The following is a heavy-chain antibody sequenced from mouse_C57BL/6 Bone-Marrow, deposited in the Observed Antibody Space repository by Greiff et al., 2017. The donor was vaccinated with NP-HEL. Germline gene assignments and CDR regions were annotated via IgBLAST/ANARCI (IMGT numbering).Heavy chain of an antibody. Sequence: VQLQQSGAELARPGASVKLSCKASGYTFTSYGISWVKQRTGQGLEWIGEIYPRSGNNYYNEKFKGKATLTADKSSSTAYMELRSLTSEDSAVYFCARSLITTVVATRYFDVWGTGTTVTVSS. D-gene: IGHD1-1*01. J-gene: IGHJ1*03. CDR3: ARSLITTVVATRYFDV. V-gene: IGHV1-81*01. CDR2: IYPRSGNN. CDR1: GYTFTSYG.